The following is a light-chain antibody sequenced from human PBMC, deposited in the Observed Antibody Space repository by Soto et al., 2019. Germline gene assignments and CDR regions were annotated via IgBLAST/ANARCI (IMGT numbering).Light chain of an antibody. CDR3: AAWDDSLSGDV. CDR1: SSNIGSHA. CDR2: TNN. Sequence: QSVLTQPPSASGTPGQRVTISCSGSSSNIGSHAVNWYQQLPGTAPKLLIYTNNQRPSGVPDRFPGSKSGTSASLAISGLQSEDEADYYCAAWDDSLSGDVFGTGTKLTVL. J-gene: IGLJ1*01. V-gene: IGLV1-44*01.